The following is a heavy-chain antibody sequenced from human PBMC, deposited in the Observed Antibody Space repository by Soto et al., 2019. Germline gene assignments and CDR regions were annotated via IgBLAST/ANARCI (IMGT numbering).Heavy chain of an antibody. CDR2: ISSSSSYT. J-gene: IGHJ4*02. V-gene: IGHV3-21*04. CDR3: ARDHHRYSGYDYVDY. Sequence: GGSLRLSCAASGFTFSSSAMSWVRLAPGKGLEWVSLISSSSSYTNYADSVKGRFTISRDNAKNSLYLQMNSLRAEDTAVYYCARDHHRYSGYDYVDYWGQGALVTVSS. D-gene: IGHD5-12*01. CDR1: GFTFSSSA.